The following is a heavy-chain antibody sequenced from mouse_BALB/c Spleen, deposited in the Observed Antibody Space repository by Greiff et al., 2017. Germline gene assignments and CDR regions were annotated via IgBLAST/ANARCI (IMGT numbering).Heavy chain of an antibody. V-gene: IGHV1-69*02. Sequence: QVQLKESGAELAKPGASVKMSCKASGYTFTSYWMHWVKQRPGQGLEWIGVIDPSDSYTSYNQMFKDKATLTVDKSSSTAYMQLSSLTSEDSEVYYCARRDTSAWFAYWGQGTLVTVSA. CDR2: IDPSDSYT. J-gene: IGHJ3*01. D-gene: IGHD3-3*01. CDR1: GYTFTSYW. CDR3: ARRDTSAWFAY.